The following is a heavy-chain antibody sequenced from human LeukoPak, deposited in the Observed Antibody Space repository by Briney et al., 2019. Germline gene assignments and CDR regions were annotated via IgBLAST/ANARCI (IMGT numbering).Heavy chain of an antibody. J-gene: IGHJ3*02. Sequence: GGSLRLSCAASGFTFSAYSINWVRQALGKGLEWISHISSGGDTTYYADSVKGRFTISRDSSKNILYLQMSSLRAEDTAMYYCAKDVKGAYNFLEVFDIWGQGTMVTVSS. CDR3: AKDVKGAYNFLEVFDI. V-gene: IGHV3-48*01. CDR1: GFTFSAYS. CDR2: ISSGGDTT. D-gene: IGHD5-24*01.